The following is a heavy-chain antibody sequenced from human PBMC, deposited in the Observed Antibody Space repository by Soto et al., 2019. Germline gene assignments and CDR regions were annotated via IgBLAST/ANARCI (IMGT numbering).Heavy chain of an antibody. CDR2: IYPGDSDT. D-gene: IGHD6-13*01. V-gene: IGHV5-51*01. Sequence: PGESLKISCKGSVYSFTSYWIGWVRQMPGKGLEWMGIIYPGDSDTRYSPSFQGQVTISADKSISTAYLQWSSLKASDTAMYYCARRRQPPDYGMDVWGQGTTVTVSS. CDR1: VYSFTSYW. CDR3: ARRRQPPDYGMDV. J-gene: IGHJ6*02.